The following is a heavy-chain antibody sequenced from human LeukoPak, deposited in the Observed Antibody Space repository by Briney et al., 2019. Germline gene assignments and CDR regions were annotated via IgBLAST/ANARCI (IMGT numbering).Heavy chain of an antibody. Sequence: ASVKVSCKASGYTFTDYSIHWVRQAPGQGLEWMGWINPNSGGTNYAQKFQGRVTMTTDTSMSTAYMELSRLTSDDTAVYYCARAGGRSWFDPWGQGTLVTVSS. CDR3: ARAGGRSWFDP. CDR1: GYTFTDYS. J-gene: IGHJ5*02. V-gene: IGHV1-2*02. CDR2: INPNSGGT.